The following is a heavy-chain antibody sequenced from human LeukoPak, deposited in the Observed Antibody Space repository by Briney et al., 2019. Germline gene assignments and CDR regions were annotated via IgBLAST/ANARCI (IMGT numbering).Heavy chain of an antibody. V-gene: IGHV1-18*01. D-gene: IGHD1-26*01. CDR3: ARSQYSGSYSPRDGMDV. CDR1: GYTFTNYG. J-gene: IGHJ6*04. Sequence: ASVKVSCKASGYTFTNYGITWVRQAPGQGLEWMGWISGYNGNTHCAQKFQGRVTMTTDTSTSTAYMELRSLRSVDTAVYYCARSQYSGSYSPRDGMDVWGKGTTVTVSS. CDR2: ISGYNGNT.